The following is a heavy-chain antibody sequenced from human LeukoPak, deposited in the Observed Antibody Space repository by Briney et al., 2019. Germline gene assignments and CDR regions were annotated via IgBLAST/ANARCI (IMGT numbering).Heavy chain of an antibody. CDR3: ACDYGGNSGVDY. J-gene: IGHJ4*02. D-gene: IGHD4-23*01. Sequence: PGRSLRLSCAASGFTFSSYDMHWVRQAPGKGLEWVTFIWFDGSDKYYADSVKGRFTISRDNSKNTLYLQMNSLRAEDTAVYYCACDYGGNSGVDYWGQGTLVTVSS. V-gene: IGHV3-33*01. CDR1: GFTFSSYD. CDR2: IWFDGSDK.